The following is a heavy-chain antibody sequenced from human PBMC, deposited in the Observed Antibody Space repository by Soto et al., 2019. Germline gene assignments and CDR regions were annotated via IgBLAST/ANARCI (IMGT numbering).Heavy chain of an antibody. V-gene: IGHV3-33*01. CDR2: IWNDGSNK. J-gene: IGHJ4*02. Sequence: QVQLVESGGGVVQPGRSLRLSCAPSGFTFRTYGMHWFRQAPGKGLEWMAFIWNDGSNKYYADSVKGRFTISRDNSKNTLFLQMNSLRIEDTAVYYCARDKGPGGYFDYWGQGILVMVAS. D-gene: IGHD3-16*01. CDR1: GFTFRTYG. CDR3: ARDKGPGGYFDY.